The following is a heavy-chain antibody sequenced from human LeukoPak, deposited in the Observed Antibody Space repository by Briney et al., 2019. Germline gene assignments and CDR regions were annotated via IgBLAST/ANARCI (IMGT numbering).Heavy chain of an antibody. D-gene: IGHD3-10*01. CDR1: GGSVTRGAYS. Sequence: TLSLTWTVSGGSVTRGAYSWTWIRQPVGKGLEWIGRIYTSGDTKYNPSLKSRVTISVGASNNQFSLKLTSVTAADTAVYYCASGDYGAGSPVMRYWGHGTLVIVSS. J-gene: IGHJ4*01. V-gene: IGHV4-61*02. CDR3: ASGDYGAGSPVMRY. CDR2: IYTSGDT.